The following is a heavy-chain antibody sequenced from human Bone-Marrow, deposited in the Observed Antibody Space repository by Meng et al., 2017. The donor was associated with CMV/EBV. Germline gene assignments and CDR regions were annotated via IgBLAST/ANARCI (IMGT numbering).Heavy chain of an antibody. J-gene: IGHJ4*02. CDR3: ARVGLRYYFDY. D-gene: IGHD3-16*01. CDR2: ISSSSSYI. V-gene: IGHV3-21*01. CDR1: GGSFSGYY. Sequence: ETLSLTCAVYGGSFSGYYWSWIRQPPGKGLEWVSSISSSSSYIYYADSVKGRFTISRDNAKNSLYLQMNSLRAEDTAVYYCARVGLRYYFDYWGQGTLVTVSS.